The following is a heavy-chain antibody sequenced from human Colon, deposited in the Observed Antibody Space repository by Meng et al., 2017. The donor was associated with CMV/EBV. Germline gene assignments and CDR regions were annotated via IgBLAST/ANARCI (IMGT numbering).Heavy chain of an antibody. D-gene: IGHD5-12*01. CDR1: GFTFSSYA. V-gene: IGHV3-23*03. CDR3: AKLATEAFDI. Sequence: GESLKISCAASGFTFSSYAMSLVRQAPGKGLEWVSVIYSGGSSTYYADSVKGRFTISRDNSKNTLYLQMNSLRAEDTAVYYCAKLATEAFDIWGQGTMVTVSS. J-gene: IGHJ3*02. CDR2: IYSGGSST.